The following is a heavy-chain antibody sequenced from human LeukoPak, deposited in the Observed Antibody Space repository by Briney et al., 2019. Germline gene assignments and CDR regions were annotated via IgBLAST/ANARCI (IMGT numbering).Heavy chain of an antibody. CDR2: INPNSGGT. D-gene: IGHD2-21*02. Sequence: ASVKVSCNASGHTVTSYFTPWMRQSPGQGLEWMGWINPNSGGTNYAQKFQGRVTMTRDTSISTAYMELSRLRSDDTDVYYCARGHCGGDCYPFDYWGQGTLVTVSS. J-gene: IGHJ4*02. CDR1: GHTVTSYF. CDR3: ARGHCGGDCYPFDY. V-gene: IGHV1-2*02.